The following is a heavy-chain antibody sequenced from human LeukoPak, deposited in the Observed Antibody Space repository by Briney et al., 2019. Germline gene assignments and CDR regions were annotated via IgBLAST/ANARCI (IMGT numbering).Heavy chain of an antibody. D-gene: IGHD2-2*02. CDR2: IIPIFGTA. CDR3: ARDRWVIVPAAIGDYYYYYYMDV. Sequence: SVKVSCKASGGTFRSYAISWVRQAPGQGLEWMGGIIPIFGTANYAQKFQGRVTITADESTSTAYMALSSLRSEDTAVYYCARDRWVIVPAAIGDYYYYYYMDVWGKGTTVTVSS. V-gene: IGHV1-69*13. CDR1: GGTFRSYA. J-gene: IGHJ6*03.